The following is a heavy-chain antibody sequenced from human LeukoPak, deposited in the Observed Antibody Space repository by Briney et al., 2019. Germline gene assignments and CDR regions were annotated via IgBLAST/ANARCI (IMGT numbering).Heavy chain of an antibody. CDR3: ARAPYDSSGYYYVFYFDY. CDR2: IIPILGIA. V-gene: IGHV1-69*04. D-gene: IGHD3-22*01. CDR1: GGTFSSYA. J-gene: IGHJ4*02. Sequence: SMKVSCKASGGTFSSYAISWVRQAPGQGLEWMGRIIPILGIANYAQKFQGRVTITADKSTSTAYMELSSLRSEDTAVYYCARAPYDSSGYYYVFYFDYWGQGTLVTVSS.